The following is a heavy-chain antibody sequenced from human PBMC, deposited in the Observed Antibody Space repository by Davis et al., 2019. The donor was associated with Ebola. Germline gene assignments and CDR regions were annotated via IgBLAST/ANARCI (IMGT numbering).Heavy chain of an antibody. CDR3: ARGRPWLWVATPVRFDY. CDR1: GYSFTAYY. CDR2: IIPMFGTS. D-gene: IGHD5-12*01. J-gene: IGHJ4*02. Sequence: AASVKVSCKASGYSFTAYYIHWVRQAPGQGLEWMGGIIPMFGTSKYEEKFQNRVTITADESTSTAYMELSSLRSDDTAVYYCARGRPWLWVATPVRFDYWGQGTLVTVSS. V-gene: IGHV1-69*13.